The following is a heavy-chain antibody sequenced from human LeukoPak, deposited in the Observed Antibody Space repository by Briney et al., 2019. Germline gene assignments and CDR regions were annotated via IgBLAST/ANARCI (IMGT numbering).Heavy chain of an antibody. J-gene: IGHJ6*02. CDR3: ARWNGIVVVVAAPGGMDV. Sequence: PGGFLRLSCAASGFTFSSYSMNWVRQAPGKGLEWVSYISSSSSTIYYADSVKGRFTISRDNAKNSLYLQMNSLRAEDTAVYYCARWNGIVVVVAAPGGMDVWGQGTTVTVSS. D-gene: IGHD2-15*01. V-gene: IGHV3-48*04. CDR1: GFTFSSYS. CDR2: ISSSSSTI.